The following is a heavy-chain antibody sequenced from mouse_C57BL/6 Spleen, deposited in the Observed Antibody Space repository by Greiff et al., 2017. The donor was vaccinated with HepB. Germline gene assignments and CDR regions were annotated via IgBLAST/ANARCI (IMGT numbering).Heavy chain of an antibody. CDR2: ISYDGSN. CDR3: ARETTVVAPSPYYAMDY. CDR1: GYSITSGYY. Sequence: EVKLMESGPGLVKPSQSLSLTCSVTGYSITSGYYWNWIRQFPGNKLEWMGYISYDGSNNYNPSLKNRISITRDTSKNQFFLKLNSVTTEDTATYYCARETTVVAPSPYYAMDYWGQGTSVTVSS. D-gene: IGHD1-1*01. J-gene: IGHJ4*01. V-gene: IGHV3-6*01.